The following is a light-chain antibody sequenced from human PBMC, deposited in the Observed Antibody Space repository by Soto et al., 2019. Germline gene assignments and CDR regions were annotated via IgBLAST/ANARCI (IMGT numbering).Light chain of an antibody. CDR2: DVS. J-gene: IGLJ2*01. Sequence: QSALTQPRSVSGSPGQSVTISCTGTSTNVGSYNFVSWYQQHPGKAPKFMIYDVSRRPSGVPDRFSGSRSGNTASLTISGLQAEDEADYYCCSYVGSYTLIFGGGTKLTVL. CDR3: CSYVGSYTLI. V-gene: IGLV2-11*01. CDR1: STNVGSYNF.